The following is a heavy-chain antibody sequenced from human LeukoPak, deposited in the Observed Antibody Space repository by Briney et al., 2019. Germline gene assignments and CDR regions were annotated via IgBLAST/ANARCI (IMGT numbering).Heavy chain of an antibody. J-gene: IGHJ4*02. Sequence: TGGSLRLSCAGSGFTFSDYWMTWVRQTPGKGLEWVANINEDGSDKYYVDSVKGRFTISRDNPKNLLFLQINSLRVEDTAVYYCARETPRRGETRDGYRWGQGTVVTVSS. CDR2: INEDGSDK. V-gene: IGHV3-7*01. CDR1: GFTFSDYW. CDR3: ARETPRRGETRDGYR. D-gene: IGHD5-24*01.